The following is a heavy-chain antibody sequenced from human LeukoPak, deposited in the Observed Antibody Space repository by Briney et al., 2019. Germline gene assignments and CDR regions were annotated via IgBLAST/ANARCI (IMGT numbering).Heavy chain of an antibody. CDR3: ARARIVVGSPLFDY. CDR1: GFTFSSYG. V-gene: IGHV3-30*03. Sequence: GGSLRLSCAASGFTFSSYGMHWVRQAPGKGLEWVAVISYDGSNKYYADSVKGRFTISRDNSKNTLYLQMNSLRAEDTAVYYCARARIVVGSPLFDYWGQGTLVTVSS. D-gene: IGHD3-22*01. CDR2: ISYDGSNK. J-gene: IGHJ4*02.